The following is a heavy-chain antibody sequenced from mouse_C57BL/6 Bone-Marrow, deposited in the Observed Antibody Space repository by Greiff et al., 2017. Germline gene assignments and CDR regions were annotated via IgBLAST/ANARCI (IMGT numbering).Heavy chain of an antibody. CDR2: ISSGSSTI. V-gene: IGHV5-17*01. Sequence: EVKLVESGGGLVKPGGSLKLSCAASGFTFSDYGMHWVRQAPEKGLEWVAYISSGSSTIYYADTVKGRFTISRDNAKNTLFLQMTSLRSEETAVYYCARKGRYDVYFYWYFDVWGTGTTVTVSS. CDR1: GFTFSDYG. D-gene: IGHD2-3*01. J-gene: IGHJ1*03. CDR3: ARKGRYDVYFYWYFDV.